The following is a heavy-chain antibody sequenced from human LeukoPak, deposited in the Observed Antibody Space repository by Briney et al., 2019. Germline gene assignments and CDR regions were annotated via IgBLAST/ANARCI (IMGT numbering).Heavy chain of an antibody. J-gene: IGHJ5*02. CDR1: GYTFTGYY. CDR3: ARALPHRRLMDTTMEQHWFDP. CDR2: INPNSGGT. V-gene: IGHV1-2*02. Sequence: ASVKVSCKASGYTFTGYYMHWVRQAPGQGLEWMGWINPNSGGTNFAQNFQGRVTMTRDMSINTVYMELSRLRSDDTALYYCARALPHRRLMDTTMEQHWFDPWGQGTLVTVSS. D-gene: IGHD5-18*01.